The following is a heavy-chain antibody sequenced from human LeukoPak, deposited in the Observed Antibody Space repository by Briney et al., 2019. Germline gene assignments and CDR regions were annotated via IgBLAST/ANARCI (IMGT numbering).Heavy chain of an antibody. CDR2: ISAYNGNT. J-gene: IGHJ4*02. Sequence: ASVKVSCKASGYTFTSYGISWVRQAPGQGLEWMGWISAYNGNTNYAQKLQGRVTMTTDTSTSTAYMELRSLRSDDTAGYYCARVGGYDILTGYYKRYYFDYWGQGTLVTVSS. D-gene: IGHD3-9*01. CDR3: ARVGGYDILTGYYKRYYFDY. CDR1: GYTFTSYG. V-gene: IGHV1-18*01.